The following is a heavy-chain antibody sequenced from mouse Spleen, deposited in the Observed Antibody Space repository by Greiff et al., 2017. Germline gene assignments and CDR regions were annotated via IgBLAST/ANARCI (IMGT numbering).Heavy chain of an antibody. CDR3: ASMYYYDGSPFDY. V-gene: IGHV5-6-2*01. CDR1: GFTFSSYA. Sequence: EVQGVESGGGLVKPGGSLKLSCAASGFTFSSYAMSWVRQTPEKRLEWVAAINSNGGSTYYPDTVKDRFTISRDNAKNTLYLQMSSLRSEDTALYYCASMYYYDGSPFDYWGQGTTLTVSS. D-gene: IGHD1-1*01. CDR2: INSNGGST. J-gene: IGHJ2*01.